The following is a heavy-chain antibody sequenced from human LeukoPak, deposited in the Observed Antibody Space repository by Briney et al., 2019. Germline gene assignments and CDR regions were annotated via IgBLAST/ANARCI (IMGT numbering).Heavy chain of an antibody. CDR3: ARELSMGAFDY. CDR2: IYSGGST. D-gene: IGHD3-16*01. CDR1: GFTVGSNY. J-gene: IGHJ4*02. V-gene: IGHV3-66*01. Sequence: GGSLRLSCAASGFTVGSNYMSWVRQAPGKGLEWVSVIYSGGSTYYADSVKGRFTISRDNSKNTLYLQMNSLRAEDTAVYYCARELSMGAFDYWGQGTLVTVSS.